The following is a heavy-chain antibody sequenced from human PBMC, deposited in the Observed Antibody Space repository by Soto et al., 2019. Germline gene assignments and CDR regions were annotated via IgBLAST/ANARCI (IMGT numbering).Heavy chain of an antibody. CDR1: GGSISSGGYY. CDR3: ARVKKELLLDD. V-gene: IGHV4-31*03. J-gene: IGHJ4*02. D-gene: IGHD1-26*01. Sequence: PSETLSLTCTVSGGSISSGGYYWSWIRQHPGKGLEWIGYIYYSGSTYYNPSLKSRVTISVDTSKNQFSLKLSSVTAADTAVYYCARVKKELLLDDWGQGTLVPVSS. CDR2: IYYSGST.